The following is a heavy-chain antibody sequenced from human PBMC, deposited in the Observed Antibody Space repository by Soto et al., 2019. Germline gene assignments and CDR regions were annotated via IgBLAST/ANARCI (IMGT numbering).Heavy chain of an antibody. V-gene: IGHV3-33*01. CDR3: ARDRVIVVVPAAPHYYYYYYGMDV. D-gene: IGHD2-2*01. J-gene: IGHJ6*02. CDR2: IWYDGSNK. Sequence: PGGSLRLSCAASGFTFSSYGMHWVRQAPGKGLEWVAVIWYDGSNKYYADSVKGRFPISRDNSKNTLYLQMNSLRAEDTAVYYCARDRVIVVVPAAPHYYYYYYGMDVWGQGTTVTVSS. CDR1: GFTFSSYG.